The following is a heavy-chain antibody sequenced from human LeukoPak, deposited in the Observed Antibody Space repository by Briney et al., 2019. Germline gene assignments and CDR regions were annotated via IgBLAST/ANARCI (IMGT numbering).Heavy chain of an antibody. V-gene: IGHV4-59*01. J-gene: IGHJ4*02. CDR1: GGSISSYY. CDR2: IYYSGST. D-gene: IGHD6-19*01. Sequence: SETLSLTCTVSGGSISSYYWSWIRQPPGKGLEWTGYIYYSGSTNYNPSLKSRVTISVDTSKNQFSLKLSSVPAADTAVYYCARMVRGWYNYFDYWGQGTLVTVSS. CDR3: ARMVRGWYNYFDY.